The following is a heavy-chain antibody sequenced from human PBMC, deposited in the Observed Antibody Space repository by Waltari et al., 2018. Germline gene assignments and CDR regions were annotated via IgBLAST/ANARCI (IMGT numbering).Heavy chain of an antibody. CDR2: MSGTGDYT. CDR3: AKDQAEWLVLDGYFDS. J-gene: IGHJ4*02. CDR1: GFNFSNYA. V-gene: IGHV3-23*01. D-gene: IGHD6-19*01. Sequence: EVQLLESGGDLEQPGGSLRISCVGSGFNFSNYAMNWVRQAPGKVLELVSTMSGTGDYTYYADSLKGRFTISRDNSKNTVFLHRNNLRVEDSTIYFCAKDQAEWLVLDGYFDSWGQGTPVTVSS.